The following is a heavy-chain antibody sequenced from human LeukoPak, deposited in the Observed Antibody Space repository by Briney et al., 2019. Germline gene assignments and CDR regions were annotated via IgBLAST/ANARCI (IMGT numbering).Heavy chain of an antibody. CDR1: GFTFSSYA. CDR2: IYSGGST. Sequence: GGSLRLSCAASGFTFSSYAMSWVRQAPGKGLEWVSVIYSGGSTYYADSVKGRFTISRDNSKNTLYLQMNSLRAEDTAVYYCAKGPYSSGHFENWGQGTLVTVSS. D-gene: IGHD6-19*01. J-gene: IGHJ4*02. CDR3: AKGPYSSGHFEN. V-gene: IGHV3-23*03.